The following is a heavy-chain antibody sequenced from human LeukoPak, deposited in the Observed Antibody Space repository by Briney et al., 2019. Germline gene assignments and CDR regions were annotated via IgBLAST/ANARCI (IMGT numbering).Heavy chain of an antibody. V-gene: IGHV3-23*01. CDR3: AKGTYYYDSSGYYGGYYFDY. D-gene: IGHD3-22*01. Sequence: GGTLRLSCAASGFTFTTYDMSWVRQAPGKGLEWVSAIIGSGGSTYYADSVKGRFTISRDNSKNTLYLQMNSLRAEDTAVYYCAKGTYYYDSSGYYGGYYFDYWGQGTLVTVSS. CDR2: IIGSGGST. CDR1: GFTFTTYD. J-gene: IGHJ4*02.